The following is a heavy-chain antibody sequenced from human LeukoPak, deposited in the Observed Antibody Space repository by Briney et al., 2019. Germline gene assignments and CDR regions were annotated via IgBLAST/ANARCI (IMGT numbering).Heavy chain of an antibody. CDR3: AKETYYYDSSGYGTPYYFDY. V-gene: IGHV3-23*01. J-gene: IGHJ4*02. D-gene: IGHD3-22*01. CDR2: GST. Sequence: GSTYYADSVKGRFTISRDNSKNTLYLQMNSLRAEDTAVYYCAKETYYYDSSGYGTPYYFDYWGQGTLVTVSS.